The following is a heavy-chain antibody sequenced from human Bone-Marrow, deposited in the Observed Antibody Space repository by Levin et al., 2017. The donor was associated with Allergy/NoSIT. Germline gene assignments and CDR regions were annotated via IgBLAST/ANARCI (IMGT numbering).Heavy chain of an antibody. CDR3: AKDPNWAPGY. CDR1: GFTFSTFA. J-gene: IGHJ4*02. Sequence: SCAVSGFTFSTFAMSWVRQPPGKGLDWVSTISGSGDTTYYADSVKGRFTISRDNSKNTLYLQMNSLRVEDTALYYCAKDPNWAPGYWGQGTLVTVSS. V-gene: IGHV3-23*01. CDR2: ISGSGDTT. D-gene: IGHD7-27*01.